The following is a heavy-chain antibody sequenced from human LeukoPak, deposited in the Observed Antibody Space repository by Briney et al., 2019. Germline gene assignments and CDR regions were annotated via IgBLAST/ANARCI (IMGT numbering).Heavy chain of an antibody. CDR3: ARDGFFRDGSSGYWYFDF. CDR1: GYTFTGYY. J-gene: IGHJ2*01. Sequence: ASVKVSCKASGYTFTGYYMHWVRQAPGQGLEWMGWINPNSGGTNFAQKFQGRVTMTGDTSISTAYMELSRLTSDDTAEYYCARDGFFRDGSSGYWYFDFWGRGTLVTVSS. CDR2: INPNSGGT. D-gene: IGHD5-24*01. V-gene: IGHV1-2*02.